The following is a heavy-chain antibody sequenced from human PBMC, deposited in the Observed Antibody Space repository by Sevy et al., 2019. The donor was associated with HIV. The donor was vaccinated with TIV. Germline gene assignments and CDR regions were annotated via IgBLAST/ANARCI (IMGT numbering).Heavy chain of an antibody. J-gene: IGHJ4*02. D-gene: IGHD1-20*01. CDR1: GFRFSASY. Sequence: GGSLRLSCAVSGFRFSASYMTWIRQAPGKGLEWVSTITTSGDSMYYGDAVKGRFTFSRDNTKNTLYLQMNSLRGDDTAVYYCAKHFDGIESEFDKWCQGTLVTVSS. V-gene: IGHV3-11*01. CDR2: ITTSGDSM. CDR3: AKHFDGIESEFDK.